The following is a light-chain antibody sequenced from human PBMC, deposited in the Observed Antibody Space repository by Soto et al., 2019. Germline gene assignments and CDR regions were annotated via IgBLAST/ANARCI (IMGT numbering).Light chain of an antibody. CDR2: EVS. CDR3: TSYTSSITYV. Sequence: QSALTQPASVSGSPGQSITISCTGTSSDVGGYNYVSWYQQHPGKAPKLMIYEVSTRPSGVSNRFSGSKSGNTASLTISGLQAEDEADYYCTSYTSSITYVFGTGTKVTVL. CDR1: SSDVGGYNY. V-gene: IGLV2-14*01. J-gene: IGLJ1*01.